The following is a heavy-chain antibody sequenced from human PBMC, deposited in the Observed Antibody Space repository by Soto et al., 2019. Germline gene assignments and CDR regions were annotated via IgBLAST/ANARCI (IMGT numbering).Heavy chain of an antibody. J-gene: IGHJ6*02. CDR3: ARESDYDFWSGYPYYYYGMDV. CDR2: IWYDGSNK. Sequence: GGSLRLSCAASGFTFSSYGMHWVRQAPGKGLEWVAVIWYDGSNKYYADSVKGRFTISRDNSKNTLYLQMNSLRAEDTAVYYCARESDYDFWSGYPYYYYGMDVWGQGTTVTVSS. V-gene: IGHV3-33*01. CDR1: GFTFSSYG. D-gene: IGHD3-3*01.